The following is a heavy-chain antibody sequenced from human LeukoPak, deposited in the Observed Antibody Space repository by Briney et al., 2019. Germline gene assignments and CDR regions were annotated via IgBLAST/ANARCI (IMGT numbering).Heavy chain of an antibody. CDR3: ASEPFGTYYGFDY. Sequence: TSVKVSCKASGFTFTSSAVQWVRQARGQRLEWIGWIVVGSGNTNYAQKFQERVTITRDMSTSTAYMEPSSLSSEDTAVYYCASEPFGTYYGFDYWGQGTLVTVSS. D-gene: IGHD1-26*01. J-gene: IGHJ4*02. CDR1: GFTFTSSA. V-gene: IGHV1-58*01. CDR2: IVVGSGNT.